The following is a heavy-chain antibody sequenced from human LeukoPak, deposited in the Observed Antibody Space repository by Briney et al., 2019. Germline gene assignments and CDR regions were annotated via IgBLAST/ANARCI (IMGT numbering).Heavy chain of an antibody. D-gene: IGHD3-22*01. CDR3: ARDYTMTHAFDI. Sequence: SETLSLTCTVPGGSMSSYYWSWIRQPPGKGLEWIGYIYYTGSTDYNASLRTRITISVDTSKNQFSLKLSSVTAADAALYYCARDYTMTHAFDIWGQGTLVTVSS. CDR2: IYYTGST. J-gene: IGHJ3*02. V-gene: IGHV4-59*01. CDR1: GGSMSSYY.